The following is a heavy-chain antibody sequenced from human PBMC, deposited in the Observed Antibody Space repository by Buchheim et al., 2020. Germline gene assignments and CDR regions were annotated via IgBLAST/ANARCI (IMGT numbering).Heavy chain of an antibody. CDR1: GFTFSSYG. V-gene: IGHV3-30*18. CDR3: AKVGGSYNYYDYGMDV. D-gene: IGHD1-26*01. J-gene: IGHJ6*02. Sequence: QVQLVESGGGVAQPGRSLRLSCAASGFTFSSYGMHWVRQAPGKGLEWVAVISYDGSNKYYADSVKGRFTISRDNSKNTLYLQMNSLRAEDTAVYYCAKVGGSYNYYDYGMDVWGQGTT. CDR2: ISYDGSNK.